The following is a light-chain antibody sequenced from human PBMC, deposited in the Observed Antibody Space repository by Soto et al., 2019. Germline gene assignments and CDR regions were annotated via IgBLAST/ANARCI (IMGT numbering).Light chain of an antibody. Sequence: EIVMTPSPDTLSLSPGERATLSCRASQSVSNNYLAWYQQKPGQAPRLLIYGASTRATGISARFSGSGSGTEFTLTISSLQSEDFGVYYCQQYNNWWTFGQGTKVDIK. J-gene: IGKJ1*01. CDR1: QSVSNN. CDR3: QQYNNWWT. V-gene: IGKV3-15*01. CDR2: GAS.